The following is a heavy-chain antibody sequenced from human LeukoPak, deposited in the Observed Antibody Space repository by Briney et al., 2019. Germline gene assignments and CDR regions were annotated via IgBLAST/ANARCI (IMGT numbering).Heavy chain of an antibody. Sequence: GGSLRLSCAASGFTFSSYGMHWVRQAPGKGLEWVAVISYDGSNKYYADSVKGRFTISRDNSKNTLYLQMNSLGAEDTAVYYCAKGSKTSSWYTPKFDYWGQGTLVTVSS. CDR1: GFTFSSYG. CDR3: AKGSKTSSWYTPKFDY. D-gene: IGHD6-13*01. J-gene: IGHJ4*02. CDR2: ISYDGSNK. V-gene: IGHV3-30*18.